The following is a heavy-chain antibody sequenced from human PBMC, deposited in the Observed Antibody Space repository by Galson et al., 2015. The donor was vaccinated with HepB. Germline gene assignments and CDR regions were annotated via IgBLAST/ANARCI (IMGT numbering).Heavy chain of an antibody. CDR2: IHSDGSST. Sequence: SLRLSCAASGFTFISYWMHWVRQAPGKGLVWVSRIHSDGSSTRYADSVKGRFTISRDNAKNTLYLQMNSLRAEDTAVYYCARDGGVAGNFDYWGQGTLVTVSS. J-gene: IGHJ4*02. V-gene: IGHV3-74*01. D-gene: IGHD6-19*01. CDR3: ARDGGVAGNFDY. CDR1: GFTFISYW.